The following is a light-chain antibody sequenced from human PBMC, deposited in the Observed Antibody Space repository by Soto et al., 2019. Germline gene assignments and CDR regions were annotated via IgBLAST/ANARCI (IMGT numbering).Light chain of an antibody. J-gene: IGKJ3*01. V-gene: IGKV3-20*01. CDR1: QSVSSSY. CDR3: QQYNNWPPEDLT. CDR2: GAS. Sequence: EIVLTQSPGTLSLSPGERATLSCRASQSVSSSYLAWYQQKPGQAPRLLIYGASSRASGIPDRFSGSGSGTEFTLTISSLQSEDFAVYYCQQYNNWPPEDLTFGPGTKVDIK.